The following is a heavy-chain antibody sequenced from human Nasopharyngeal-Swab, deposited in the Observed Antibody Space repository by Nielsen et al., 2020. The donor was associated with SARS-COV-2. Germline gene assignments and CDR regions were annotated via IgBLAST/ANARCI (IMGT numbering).Heavy chain of an antibody. J-gene: IGHJ6*02. V-gene: IGHV4-39*01. CDR3: ARQLVVVVAAAIPYYYGMDV. CDR1: GGSISSSSYY. D-gene: IGHD2-15*01. Sequence: SETLSLTCTVSGGSISSSSYYWGWIRQPPGKGLEWIGSIYYSGSTYYNPSLKSRVTISVDTSKNQFSLKLSSVTAADTAVYYCARQLVVVVAAAIPYYYGMDVWGQGTLVTVSS. CDR2: IYYSGST.